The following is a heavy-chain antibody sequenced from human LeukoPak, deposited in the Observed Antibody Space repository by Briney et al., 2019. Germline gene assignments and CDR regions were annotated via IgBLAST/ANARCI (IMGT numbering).Heavy chain of an antibody. Sequence: GGSLRLSCAASGVTVSYSYMSWVRQAPGKGLGFVSTIYRGGDTYYADSVKGRFTISRDNSRNTLYLQMNSLRVEDTAVYYCARASWRVGLRGLITYFFDYWGQGTLVTVSS. V-gene: IGHV3-53*01. CDR1: GVTVSYSY. J-gene: IGHJ4*02. CDR3: ARASWRVGLRGLITYFFDY. D-gene: IGHD3-10*01. CDR2: IYRGGDT.